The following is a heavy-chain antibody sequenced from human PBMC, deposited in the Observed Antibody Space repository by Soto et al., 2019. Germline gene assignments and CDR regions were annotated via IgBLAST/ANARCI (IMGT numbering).Heavy chain of an antibody. CDR1: GVTFNVYA. Sequence: PWGSMRLSCASSGVTFNVYAITGVRQLPGRGLEYVSVIGGRGGNAFYADSMKGRFIISRDNSKNTVYLQMNNLRVDDSAMYYCAKARDSGDFAGCLDFWGQGTLVTVSS. J-gene: IGHJ4*02. V-gene: IGHV3-23*01. CDR3: AKARDSGDFAGCLDF. CDR2: IGGRGGNA. D-gene: IGHD2-21*02.